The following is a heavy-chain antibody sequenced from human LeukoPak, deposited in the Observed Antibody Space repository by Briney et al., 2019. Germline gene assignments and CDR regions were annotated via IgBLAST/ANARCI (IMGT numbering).Heavy chain of an antibody. Sequence: GESLKISCQGSGYSFTSYWIGWVRQLPGKGLEWIGIIYPGDSDNRYSTSFQGQVTISADKSISTAYLQWSSLKASDTAMYYCARQGTTRSGSPDYWGQGTLVTVSS. D-gene: IGHD3-10*01. CDR1: GYSFTSYW. V-gene: IGHV5-51*01. J-gene: IGHJ4*02. CDR2: IYPGDSDN. CDR3: ARQGTTRSGSPDY.